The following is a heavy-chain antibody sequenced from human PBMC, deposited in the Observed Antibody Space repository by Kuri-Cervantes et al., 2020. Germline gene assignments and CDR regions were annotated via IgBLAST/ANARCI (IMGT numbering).Heavy chain of an antibody. CDR1: GFTFDDYG. V-gene: IGHV3-20*04. J-gene: IGHJ6*02. Sequence: GGSLRLSCAASGFTFDDYGMSWVRQAPGKGLEWVSGINWNGGSTGYADSVKGRFTISRDNAKNSLYLQMNSLRAEDTAVYYCARDLSGSYYYYYYYGMDVWGQGTTVTVSS. CDR3: ARDLSGSYYYYYYYGMDV. D-gene: IGHD3-10*01. CDR2: INWNGGST.